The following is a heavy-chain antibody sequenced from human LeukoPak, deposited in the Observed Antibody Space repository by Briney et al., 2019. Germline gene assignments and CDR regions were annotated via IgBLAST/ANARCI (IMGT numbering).Heavy chain of an antibody. J-gene: IGHJ6*02. CDR1: GYTFTSYG. Sequence: ASVKVSCKASGYTFTSYGISWVRQAPGQGLEWMGWISAYNGNTNYAQKLQGRVTMTKDTSTSTAYMELRRLRSDDTAVYYCARRAITMVRGTIYYGMDVWGQGTTVTVSS. V-gene: IGHV1-18*01. CDR3: ARRAITMVRGTIYYGMDV. CDR2: ISAYNGNT. D-gene: IGHD3-10*01.